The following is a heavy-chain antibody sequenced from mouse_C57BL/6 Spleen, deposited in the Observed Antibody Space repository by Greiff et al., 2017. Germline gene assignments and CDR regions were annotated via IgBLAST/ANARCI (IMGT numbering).Heavy chain of an antibody. CDR3: AGRGYYDYDGYYVDY. V-gene: IGHV14-2*01. CDR2: IDPEDGET. Sequence: VQLKESGAELVKPGASVKLSCTASGFNFTDYYMHWVKQRPEQGLEWIGRIDPEDGETKYAPKFQGKATITADTSSNTAYLQLTRLTSEDTDVNYCAGRGYYDYDGYYVDYWGQGTTLTVSS. D-gene: IGHD2-4*01. J-gene: IGHJ2*01. CDR1: GFNFTDYY.